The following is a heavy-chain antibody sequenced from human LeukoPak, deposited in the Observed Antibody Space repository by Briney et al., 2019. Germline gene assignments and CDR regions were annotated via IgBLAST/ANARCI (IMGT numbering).Heavy chain of an antibody. V-gene: IGHV5-51*01. CDR2: IYPGDSDT. J-gene: IGHJ4*02. Sequence: GESLKISCKGSGYSFSIYWIALVRQMPGKGLEWMGIIYPGDSDTRYSPSFQGQVTISADKSISTAYLQWSSLKASDTAMYYCAAYSSGYLRDYWGQGTLVTVSS. CDR1: GYSFSIYW. CDR3: AAYSSGYLRDY. D-gene: IGHD3-22*01.